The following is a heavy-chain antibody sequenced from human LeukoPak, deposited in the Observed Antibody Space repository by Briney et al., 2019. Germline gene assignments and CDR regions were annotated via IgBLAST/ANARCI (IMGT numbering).Heavy chain of an antibody. D-gene: IGHD6-19*01. J-gene: IGHJ1*01. CDR2: ISPSDGSI. CDR3: ARVAVAGTGYFQH. CDR1: RYTFTFYH. V-gene: IGHV1-46*01. Sequence: GASVKVSCKASRYTFTFYHMHWVRQAPGQGLEWMGIISPSDGSIKYAQKFQGRVTMTRDTSTTTVYMGLSSLRSDDTAVYYCARVAVAGTGYFQHWGQGTLVTVSS.